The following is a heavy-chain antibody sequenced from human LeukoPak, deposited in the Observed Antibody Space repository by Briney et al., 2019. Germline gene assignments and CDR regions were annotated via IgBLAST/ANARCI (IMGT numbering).Heavy chain of an antibody. CDR1: GYTLTELS. V-gene: IGHV1-24*01. CDR2: FDPEDGET. J-gene: IGHJ4*02. Sequence: ASVKVSCKVSGYTLTELSMHWVRQAPGKGLEWMGGFDPEDGETIYAQKFQGRVTMTEDTSTDTAYMELSSLSSEDTAVYYCATHSSGWYYFDYWGQGTLVTVSS. CDR3: ATHSSGWYYFDY. D-gene: IGHD6-19*01.